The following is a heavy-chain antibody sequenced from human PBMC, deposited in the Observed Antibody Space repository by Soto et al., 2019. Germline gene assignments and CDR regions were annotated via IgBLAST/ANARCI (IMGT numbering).Heavy chain of an antibody. CDR1: ELSFSSYA. Sequence: GGDLRLSCAAYELSFSSYAISYVRQGPGKVLEWVSAISGSGGSTYYADSVKGRFTISRDNSKHTLYLQMNSLRAEDTAVYYCSLVEYGHSDSLVIRDQGTLV. D-gene: IGHD4-17*01. CDR3: SLVEYGHSDSLVI. CDR2: ISGSGGST. V-gene: IGHV3-23*01. J-gene: IGHJ3*02.